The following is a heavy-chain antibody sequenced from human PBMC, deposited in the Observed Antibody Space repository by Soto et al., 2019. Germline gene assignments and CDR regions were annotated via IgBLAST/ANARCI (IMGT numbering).Heavy chain of an antibody. Sequence: QVQLQESGPGLVKPSQTLSLTCTVSGGFIISGDYYWSWIRQSPGKGLEWIGYMYSSGTTYYNPSLTSRVTISIDASKNQFYLRLSSVTAADTAVYYCARGSGITGTTKDWFDPWGQGTLVTVSS. J-gene: IGHJ5*02. CDR2: MYSSGTT. CDR1: GGFIISGDYY. V-gene: IGHV4-30-4*01. CDR3: ARGSGITGTTKDWFDP. D-gene: IGHD1-7*01.